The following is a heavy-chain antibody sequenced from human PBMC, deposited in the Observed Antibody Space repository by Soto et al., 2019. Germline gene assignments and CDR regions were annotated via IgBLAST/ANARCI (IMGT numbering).Heavy chain of an antibody. Sequence: GGSLTLSCTTSGFPFSSHAMQWARQAPAKGLEWVAVISYDGGHKNYADSVKGRFTISRDNSDHTLCLQMSGLRPEDTAVYYCVTEVGPRNFYSWGPGTLVTVS. J-gene: IGHJ4*02. D-gene: IGHD1-26*01. CDR3: VTEVGPRNFYS. CDR2: ISYDGGHK. V-gene: IGHV3-30*04. CDR1: GFPFSSHA.